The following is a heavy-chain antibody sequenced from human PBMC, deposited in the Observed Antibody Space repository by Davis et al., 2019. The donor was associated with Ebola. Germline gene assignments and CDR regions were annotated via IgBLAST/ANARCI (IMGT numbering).Heavy chain of an antibody. V-gene: IGHV3-73*01. CDR1: GFTFSDHY. J-gene: IGHJ4*02. CDR2: IRSKANSYAT. CDR3: TRAGNDNDY. D-gene: IGHD1-1*01. Sequence: GESLKISCAASGFTFSDHYMDWVRQAPGKGLEWVGRIRSKANSYATAYAASVKGRFTISRDDSKNTAYLQMNSLKTEDTAVYYCTRAGNDNDYWGQGTLVTVSS.